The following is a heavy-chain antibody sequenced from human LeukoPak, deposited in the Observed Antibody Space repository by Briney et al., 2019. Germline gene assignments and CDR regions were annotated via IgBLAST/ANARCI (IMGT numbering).Heavy chain of an antibody. D-gene: IGHD2-2*01. CDR2: ISGSGITI. V-gene: IGHV3-48*02. Sequence: GGSLRLSCAASGFTFTTYSMNWVRQPPGKGLEWLSYISGSGITIYYADSVKGRFTISRDNAKNSLYLQMNSLRDEDSAVYYCARGPAAAIDYWGQGTLVTVSS. CDR1: GFTFTTYS. J-gene: IGHJ4*02. CDR3: ARGPAAAIDY.